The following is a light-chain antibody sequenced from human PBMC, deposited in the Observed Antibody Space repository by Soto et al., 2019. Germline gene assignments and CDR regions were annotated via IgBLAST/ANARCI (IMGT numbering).Light chain of an antibody. Sequence: DIQMTQSPSILSASVGDRVTITCRASQSIGSWVAWYQQKPGRAPNLLIHKASHLESGVPSRFGGSGSGTEFTLTISSLQPDDFAIYYCQQYNSYSWTFGQGTKVDIK. CDR2: KAS. CDR3: QQYNSYSWT. CDR1: QSIGSW. V-gene: IGKV1-5*03. J-gene: IGKJ1*01.